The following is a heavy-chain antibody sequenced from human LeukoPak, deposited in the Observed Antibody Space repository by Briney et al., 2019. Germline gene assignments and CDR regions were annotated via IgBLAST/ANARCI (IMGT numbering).Heavy chain of an antibody. CDR3: ARAGGYYTSGSYLGY. CDR1: GGSFSGYY. D-gene: IGHD3-10*01. J-gene: IGHJ4*02. CDR2: INHSGST. V-gene: IGHV4-34*01. Sequence: SETLSLTCAVYGGSFSGYYWSWIRQPPGKGLEWIGEINHSGSTNYNPSLKSRVTISLDTSKNQFSLKLSSVTAADTAVYYCARAGGYYTSGSYLGYWGQGTLVTVFS.